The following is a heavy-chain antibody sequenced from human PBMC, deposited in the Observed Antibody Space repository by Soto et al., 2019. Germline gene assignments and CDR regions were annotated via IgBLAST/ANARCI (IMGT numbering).Heavy chain of an antibody. Sequence: EVQLVESGGGLVNPGGSLRLSCAASGFTFSYYPLHWVRRAPGKGLEWVSSISGIRDYIRYADSVKGRFTISRDNAKTSLYLQMNSLTAEDTAVYYCVREGVHNYTEYYFDYWGQGTLVTVSS. D-gene: IGHD3-10*01. J-gene: IGHJ4*02. CDR2: ISGIRDYI. CDR3: VREGVHNYTEYYFDY. CDR1: GFTFSYYP. V-gene: IGHV3-21*06.